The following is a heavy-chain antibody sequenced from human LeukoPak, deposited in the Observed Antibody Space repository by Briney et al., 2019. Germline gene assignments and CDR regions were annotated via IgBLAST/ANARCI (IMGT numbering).Heavy chain of an antibody. D-gene: IGHD1-26*01. CDR3: ARSDGWELLNPWFDP. V-gene: IGHV4-30-2*01. Sequence: KSSETLSLTCTVSGGSISSGGYYWSWIRQPPGKGLEWIGYIYHSGSTYYNPSLKSRVTISVDRSKNQFSLKLSSVTAADTAVYYCARSDGWELLNPWFDPWGQGTLVTVSS. CDR1: GGSISSGGYY. CDR2: IYHSGST. J-gene: IGHJ5*02.